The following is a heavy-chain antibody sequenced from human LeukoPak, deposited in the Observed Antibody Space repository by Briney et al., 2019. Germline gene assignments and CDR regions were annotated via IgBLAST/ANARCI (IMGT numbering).Heavy chain of an antibody. J-gene: IGHJ4*02. CDR3: AKPDSIYWTCTSCYPVY. D-gene: IGHD2-2*01. V-gene: IGHV3-23*01. CDR2: ISGGGGST. CDR1: GFTFSGCA. Sequence: GGSLSLYCAASGFTFSGCAMSWVRQAPGKGLEWVSGISGGGGSTYYADCVKGRFIISRDNSKNTLYLQMDSLGAEDTAVYYCAKPDSIYWTCTSCYPVYWGQGTLVTVSS.